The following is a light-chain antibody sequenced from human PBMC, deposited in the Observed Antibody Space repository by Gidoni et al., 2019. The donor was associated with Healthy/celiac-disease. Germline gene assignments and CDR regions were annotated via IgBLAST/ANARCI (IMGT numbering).Light chain of an antibody. CDR2: GAA. CDR3: QQYNNWHPWT. J-gene: IGKJ1*01. Sequence: EILMTQSPATLSVSPGERATLPCRASQSVSSNLAGYQQKPGQAPRHLIYGAATRATGIPARFSGSGSGTEFTLTISSLQSEDFAVYYCQQYNNWHPWTFGQGTKVEIK. CDR1: QSVSSN. V-gene: IGKV3-15*01.